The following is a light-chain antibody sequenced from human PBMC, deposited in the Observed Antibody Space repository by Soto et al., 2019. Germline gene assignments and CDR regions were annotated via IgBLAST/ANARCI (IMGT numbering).Light chain of an antibody. Sequence: IQMTQSPSSLSASVGARVTITCQASQDITNYLIWYQQKPGKAPKLLIYDASSLGTGVSSRFSESGSWTNFTLTISTLQTEVRATDDCQQFDSVSCTFGQGTKVEIK. CDR2: DAS. J-gene: IGKJ2*02. CDR3: QQFDSVSCT. V-gene: IGKV1-33*01. CDR1: QDITNY.